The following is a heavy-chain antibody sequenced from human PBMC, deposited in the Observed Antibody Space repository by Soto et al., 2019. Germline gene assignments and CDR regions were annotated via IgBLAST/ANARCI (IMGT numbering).Heavy chain of an antibody. CDR3: EREYWGYPFFDY. CDR1: GISISRGGYX. Sequence: PPETLSLTCTVSGISISRGGYXCSWIRQNPGKGLEWIGYIYYTGSASYNPSLKSRVTISGDTSKNQFSLKLSSVTAADTAVYYCEREYWGYPFFDYWGQGMLVTVSS. D-gene: IGHD2-15*01. J-gene: IGHJ4*02. CDR2: IYYTGSA. V-gene: IGHV4-61*08.